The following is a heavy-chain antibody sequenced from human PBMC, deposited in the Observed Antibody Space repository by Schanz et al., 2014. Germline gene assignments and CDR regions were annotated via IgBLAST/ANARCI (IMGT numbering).Heavy chain of an antibody. J-gene: IGHJ1*01. CDR3: ARGLDHGVNGIQH. Sequence: EVQLVESGGGLVKPGGSLRLSCAASGFNFDTAWMAWVRQAPGKGLEWVGRIKSKSFGGTTDYAAPVEGRFTISRDNAKNSLFLQMNSLRDEDTAVYYCARGLDHGVNGIQHWGQGTLVTVSS. CDR1: GFNFDTAW. V-gene: IGHV3-15*01. D-gene: IGHD4-17*01. CDR2: IKSKSFGGTT.